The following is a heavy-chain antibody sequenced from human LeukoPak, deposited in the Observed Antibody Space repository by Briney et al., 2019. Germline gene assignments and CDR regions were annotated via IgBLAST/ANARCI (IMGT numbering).Heavy chain of an antibody. D-gene: IGHD5-24*01. CDR2: ISYGGSNK. J-gene: IGHJ6*03. Sequence: GGSLRLSCAASGFTFSSYAIHWVRQAPGKGLEWVAAISYGGSNKNYADSVKGRFTISRDNSKNTLYLQMNSLRAEDTAVYYCARSSRDGYNLIDYMDVWGKGPTVTVSS. CDR3: ARSSRDGYNLIDYMDV. V-gene: IGHV3-30*04. CDR1: GFTFSSYA.